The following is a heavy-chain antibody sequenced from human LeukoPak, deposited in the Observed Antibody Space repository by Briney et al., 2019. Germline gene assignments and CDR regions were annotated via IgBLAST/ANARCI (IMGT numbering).Heavy chain of an antibody. V-gene: IGHV3-30*02. D-gene: IGHD3-3*01. CDR1: GFTFSDYG. Sequence: GGSLRLSCAASGFTFSDYGMHWVRQAPGKGLEWVAFIRYDGTIKYYADSVKGRFTISRDNSKNTVYLQMNSLRAADAAVYSCAKESSADFWSCYSYFDYWGQGTLVTVSS. CDR2: IRYDGTIK. J-gene: IGHJ4*02. CDR3: AKESSADFWSCYSYFDY.